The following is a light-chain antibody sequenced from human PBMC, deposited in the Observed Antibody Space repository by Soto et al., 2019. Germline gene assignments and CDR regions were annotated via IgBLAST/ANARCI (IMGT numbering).Light chain of an antibody. J-gene: IGKJ3*01. CDR1: QDIHKS. CDR3: QQVKRYQPFT. Sequence: DIQLTQSPNFLSASVGDRVTITCRASQDIHKSLAWYQHQPGKAPKLLIFGASTLYSGVPSRFSGGGSGTAFTLTISSLQQEDFVTYYCQQVKRYQPFTFGPGTKVDIK. V-gene: IGKV1-9*01. CDR2: GAS.